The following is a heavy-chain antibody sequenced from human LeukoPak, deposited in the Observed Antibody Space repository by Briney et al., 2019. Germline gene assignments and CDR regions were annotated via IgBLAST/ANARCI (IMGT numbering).Heavy chain of an antibody. D-gene: IGHD5-12*01. CDR3: ERGGYRNLDY. CDR2: IKADGSEK. J-gene: IGHJ4*02. CDR1: GFTLSNYY. V-gene: IGHV3-7*04. Sequence: GGSLRLSCAASGFTLSNYYMSWVRQAPGKGLEWVATIKADGSEKYYVDSVKGRFTISRDSAQNSLYLQMNSLRAEDTAVYYCERGGYRNLDYWGQGTLVTVSS.